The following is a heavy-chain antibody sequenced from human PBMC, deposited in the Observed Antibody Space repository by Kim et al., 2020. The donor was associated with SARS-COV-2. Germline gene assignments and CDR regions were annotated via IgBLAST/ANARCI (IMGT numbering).Heavy chain of an antibody. J-gene: IGHJ4*02. CDR3: AREGYSGYDFDY. Sequence: SVKVSCKASGGTFSSYAISWVRQAPGQGLEWMGGIIPIFGTANYAQKFQGRVTITADESTSTAYMELSSLRSEDTAVYYCAREGYSGYDFDYWGQGTLVTVSS. CDR2: IIPIFGTA. V-gene: IGHV1-69*13. CDR1: GGTFSSYA. D-gene: IGHD5-12*01.